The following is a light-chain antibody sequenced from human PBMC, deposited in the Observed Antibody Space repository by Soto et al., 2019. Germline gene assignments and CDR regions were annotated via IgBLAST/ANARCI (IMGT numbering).Light chain of an antibody. CDR1: ERIYSAY. J-gene: IGKJ5*01. V-gene: IGKV3-20*01. CDR3: QQYGNSPIT. Sequence: VLTQSPGTLSFSRGERATRSCRASERIYSAYLGWYQQKPGQAPRLLIYGTSSRATGIPDRFSGSGSGTDFTLTISRLEPEDFAVYYCQQYGNSPITFGQGTRLEIK. CDR2: GTS.